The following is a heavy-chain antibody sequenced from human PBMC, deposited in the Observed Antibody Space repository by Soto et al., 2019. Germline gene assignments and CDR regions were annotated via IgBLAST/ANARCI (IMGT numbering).Heavy chain of an antibody. CDR2: IYHSGNT. V-gene: IGHV4-4*02. J-gene: IGHJ4*02. CDR3: ARVMGVASGGPLDF. CDR1: GVSITSPNR. D-gene: IGHD2-15*01. Sequence: GTLSLTPAVSGVSITSPNRWSSLRRSPGKGLEWIGEIYHSGNTNYNPSLGTLVTISIYKYKNRFSRQLPSVTAADTAMYYCARVMGVASGGPLDFWGQGTLVTVSS.